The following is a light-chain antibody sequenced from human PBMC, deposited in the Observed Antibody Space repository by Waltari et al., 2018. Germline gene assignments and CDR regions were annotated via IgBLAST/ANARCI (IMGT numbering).Light chain of an antibody. J-gene: IGLJ2*01. V-gene: IGLV3-25*03. CDR2: KDR. Sequence: SSELTQPPSVSVSPGQTARITCSGDALATLYAFWYQKKTGQAPVMVIYKDRERPSGIPERFSGSSSGTIATLTISGVQAEDEADYYCQSGDSTSTYPVFGGGTKLTVL. CDR3: QSGDSTSTYPV. CDR1: ALATLY.